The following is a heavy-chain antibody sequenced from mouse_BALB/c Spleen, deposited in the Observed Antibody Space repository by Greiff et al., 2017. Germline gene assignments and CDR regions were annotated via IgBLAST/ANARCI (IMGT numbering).Heavy chain of an antibody. CDR3: AKTGTLEVRPLYYVDY. CDR1: GYSITSDYA. D-gene: IGHD2-14*01. CDR2: ISYSGST. Sequence: EVQLQESGPGLVKPSQSLSLTCTVTGYSITSDYAWNWIRQFPGNKLEWMGYISYSGSTSYNPSLKSRISITRDTSKNQFFLQLNSVTTEDTATYYCAKTGTLEVRPLYYVDYWGQGTTLTVSS. V-gene: IGHV3-2*02. J-gene: IGHJ2*01.